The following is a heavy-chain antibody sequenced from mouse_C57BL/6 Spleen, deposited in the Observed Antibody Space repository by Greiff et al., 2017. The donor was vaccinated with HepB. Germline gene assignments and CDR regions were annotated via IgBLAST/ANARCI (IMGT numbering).Heavy chain of an antibody. CDR2: ISDGGSYT. CDR3: ARGGDSPYYAMDY. CDR1: GFTFSSYA. V-gene: IGHV5-4*03. D-gene: IGHD3-2*01. Sequence: DVMLVESGGGLVKPGGSLKLSCAASGFTFSSYAMSWVRQTPEKRLEWVATISDGGSYTYYPDNVKGRFTISRDNAKNNLYLQMSHLKSEDTAMYYCARGGDSPYYAMDYWGQGTSVTVSS. J-gene: IGHJ4*01.